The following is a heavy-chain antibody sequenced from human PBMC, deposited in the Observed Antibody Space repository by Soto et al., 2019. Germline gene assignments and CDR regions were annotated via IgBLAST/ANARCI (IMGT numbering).Heavy chain of an antibody. D-gene: IGHD2-15*01. Sequence: QVQLVQSGAEVKKPGASVKVSCKASGYTFTSYGISWVRQAPGQGLEWMGWISAYNGNTNYAQKLQGRVTMTTDTSTNTAYMELRSLRSDVTALFYCARVYCSGGSCYMGFGWYSYYMDVWGKGTTVTVSS. J-gene: IGHJ6*03. CDR1: GYTFTSYG. CDR3: ARVYCSGGSCYMGFGWYSYYMDV. V-gene: IGHV1-18*01. CDR2: ISAYNGNT.